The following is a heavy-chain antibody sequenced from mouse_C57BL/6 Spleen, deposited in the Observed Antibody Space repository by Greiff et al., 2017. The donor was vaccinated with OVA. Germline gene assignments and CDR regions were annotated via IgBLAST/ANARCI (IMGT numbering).Heavy chain of an antibody. D-gene: IGHD2-10*01. J-gene: IGHJ4*01. V-gene: IGHV5-17*01. CDR2: ISSGSSTI. CDR1: GFTFSDYG. CDR3: AKSYQSIMDY. Sequence: EVQRVESGGGLVKPGGSLKLSCAASGFTFSDYGMHWVRQAPEKGLEWVAYISSGSSTIYYADTVKGRFTISRDNAKNTLFLQMTSLRSEDTAMYYWAKSYQSIMDYWGQGTSVTVSS.